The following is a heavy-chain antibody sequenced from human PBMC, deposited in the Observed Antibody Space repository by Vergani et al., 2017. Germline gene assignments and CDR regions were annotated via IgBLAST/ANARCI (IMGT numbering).Heavy chain of an antibody. CDR1: GTSVSSGTHY. D-gene: IGHD3-10*01. CDR2: IYTSGST. CDR3: ARDTAGADDVFDL. J-gene: IGHJ3*01. Sequence: QVQLQESGPGLVRPSETLSLTCSVSGTSVSSGTHYWNWIRQPADKTLEWIGRIYTSGSTDYNPTLRSRITLSLVRSTNQVSLKVSSVTAADTAVYFCARDTAGADDVFDLWGQGTLVSVAA. V-gene: IGHV4-61*02.